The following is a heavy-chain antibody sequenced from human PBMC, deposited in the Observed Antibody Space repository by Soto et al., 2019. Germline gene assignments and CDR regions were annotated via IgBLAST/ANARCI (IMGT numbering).Heavy chain of an antibody. Sequence: SETLSLTCTVSGGSISSGDYYWSWIRQPPGKGLEWIGYIYYSGSTYYNPSLKSRVTISVDTSKNQFSLKLSSVTAADTAVYHCARHEAGFGEPETNWFEPWGQGTLVTVSS. V-gene: IGHV4-30-4*01. J-gene: IGHJ5*02. CDR1: GGSISSGDYY. CDR2: IYYSGST. D-gene: IGHD3-10*01. CDR3: ARHEAGFGEPETNWFEP.